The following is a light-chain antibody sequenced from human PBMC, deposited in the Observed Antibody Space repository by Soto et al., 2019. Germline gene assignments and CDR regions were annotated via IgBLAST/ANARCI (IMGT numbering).Light chain of an antibody. J-gene: IGKJ2*01. CDR3: QQYYIYPNT. CDR1: QGISSY. V-gene: IGKV1-8*01. Sequence: AIRMTQSPSSLSASTGDRVTITCRASQGISSYLAWYQQKPGKAPKLLIYAASTLQSGVPSRFSGSGPGTNFTLTIRSLKTEDLASYYSQQYYIYPNTFGQETKLEIK. CDR2: AAS.